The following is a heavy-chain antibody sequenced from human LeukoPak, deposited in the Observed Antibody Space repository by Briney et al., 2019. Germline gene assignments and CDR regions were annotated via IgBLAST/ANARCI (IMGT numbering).Heavy chain of an antibody. CDR3: ARPRTEYSSSSRFDY. Sequence: SETLSLTCTVSGGSISSYYWSWIRQPPGKGLEWIGYISYSGSTNYNPSLKSRVTMSVDASKNQFSLKLSSVTAADTAVYYCARPRTEYSSSSRFDYWGQGTLVTVSS. CDR1: GGSISSYY. V-gene: IGHV4-59*08. J-gene: IGHJ4*02. D-gene: IGHD6-6*01. CDR2: ISYSGST.